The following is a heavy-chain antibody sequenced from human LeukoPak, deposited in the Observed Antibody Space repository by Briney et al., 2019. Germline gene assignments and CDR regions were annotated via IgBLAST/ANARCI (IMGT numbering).Heavy chain of an antibody. Sequence: GGSLRLSCVASGFSLDDYVMHWVRHAPGKGLEWVSFISWCSNSVAYADSVRGRFTISRDNAKNSLYLQMNSLRAEDTAVYYCARSFSFSRGYFDYWGQGTLVTVSS. V-gene: IGHV3-9*01. D-gene: IGHD1-26*01. CDR1: GFSLDDYV. J-gene: IGHJ4*02. CDR2: ISWCSNSV. CDR3: ARSFSFSRGYFDY.